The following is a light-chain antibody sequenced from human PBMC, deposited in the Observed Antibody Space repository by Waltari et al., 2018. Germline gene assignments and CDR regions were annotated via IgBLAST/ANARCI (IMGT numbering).Light chain of an antibody. CDR3: QHYVRLPVT. CDR1: QSVSRS. CDR2: GAS. Sequence: EIVLTPSPGTLSLFPGERATLSCRASQSVSRSLAWYQQKPGQAPRLLIYGASSRATGVPDRFSGSGSGTDFSLTISRLEPEDFAVYYCQHYVRLPVTFGQGTKVEIK. J-gene: IGKJ1*01. V-gene: IGKV3-20*01.